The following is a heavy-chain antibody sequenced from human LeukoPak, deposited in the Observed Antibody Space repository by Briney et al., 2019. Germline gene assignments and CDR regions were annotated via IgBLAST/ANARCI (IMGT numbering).Heavy chain of an antibody. J-gene: IGHJ6*02. CDR1: GGSVSSHY. CDR3: ARDNWNYGSSMDV. V-gene: IGHV4-59*02. CDR2: IYYSGST. Sequence: SETLSLTCTVSGGSVSSHYWSWIRQPPGKGLEWIGYIYYSGSTNYNPSLKSRVTISVDTSKNQFSLKLSSVTAADTAVYHCARDNWNYGSSMDVWGQGTSVTVSS. D-gene: IGHD1-7*01.